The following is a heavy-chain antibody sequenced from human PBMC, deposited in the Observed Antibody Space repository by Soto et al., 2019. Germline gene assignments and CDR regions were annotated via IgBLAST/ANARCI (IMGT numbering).Heavy chain of an antibody. J-gene: IGHJ4*02. CDR1: GGSISSGRFY. D-gene: IGHD3-9*01. CDR3: ARPTFYDIFTAYYSLFDY. CDR2: ISDSGSS. V-gene: IGHV4-31*03. Sequence: QVQLQESGPGLVKPSQTLTLTCTVSGGSISSGRFYWSWIRQHPGKGLEWIGHISDSGSSYYNPSFEGRFTISVDTSTNQFYLKLSAVTAADTAVYFCARPTFYDIFTAYYSLFDYWGQGTMVTVSS.